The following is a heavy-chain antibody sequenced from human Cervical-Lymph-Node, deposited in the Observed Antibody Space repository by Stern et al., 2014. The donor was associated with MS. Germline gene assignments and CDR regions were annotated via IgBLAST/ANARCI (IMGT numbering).Heavy chain of an antibody. CDR1: GGSVNSGDYH. J-gene: IGHJ4*02. Sequence: VQLVESGPGLVKPSRTLSLTCTVSGGSVNSGDYHWSRIRQHPGKGLEWIGYILYSGNTYYNPFLSSRLIMSIDTPKNQFLLSLTSVTAADTAVYYCATSRNFYGSGSSYTPPPRVDSWGQGTLVTVSS. CDR3: ATSRNFYGSGSSYTPPPRVDS. CDR2: ILYSGNT. D-gene: IGHD3-10*01. V-gene: IGHV4-31*03.